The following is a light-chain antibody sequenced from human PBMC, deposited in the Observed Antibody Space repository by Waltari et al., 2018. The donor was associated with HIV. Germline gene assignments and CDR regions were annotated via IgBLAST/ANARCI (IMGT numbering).Light chain of an antibody. CDR3: MSYISSATPE. CDR1: SRDLDTFKS. J-gene: IGLJ3*02. V-gene: IGLV2-14*01. CDR2: EVS. Sequence: QSALTQPASVSGSPGQSITISCTGTSRDLDTFKSVSWYQHHPGKAPKVIIYEVSNRPSGVSNRFSGSMSGHTASLIISGLQAEDEADYFCMSYISSATPEFGGGTKLTVL.